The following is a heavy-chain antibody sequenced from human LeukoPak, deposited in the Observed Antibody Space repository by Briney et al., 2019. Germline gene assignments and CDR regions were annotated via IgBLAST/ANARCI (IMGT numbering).Heavy chain of an antibody. V-gene: IGHV4-61*02. Sequence: SQTLSLTCTVSGGSISSGSYYWSWIRQPAGKGLEWIGRIYTSGSTNYNPSLKSRVTISVDTSKNQFSLKLSSVTAADTAVYYCARFEVATGYFDYWGQGTLVTASS. D-gene: IGHD2-21*01. CDR1: GGSISSGSYY. J-gene: IGHJ4*02. CDR3: ARFEVATGYFDY. CDR2: IYTSGST.